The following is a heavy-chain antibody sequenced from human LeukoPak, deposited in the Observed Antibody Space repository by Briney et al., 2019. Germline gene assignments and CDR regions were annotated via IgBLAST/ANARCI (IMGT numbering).Heavy chain of an antibody. V-gene: IGHV4-59*01. CDR1: GGSISSYY. CDR3: ARASTRGDWFDP. Sequence: SETLSLTCTVSGGSISSYYWSWIRQPPGKGLEWIGYIYYSGGTNYNPSLKSRVTISVDTSKNQFSLKLSSVTAADTVVYYCARASTRGDWFDPWGQGTLVTVSS. CDR2: IYYSGGT. D-gene: IGHD2-2*01. J-gene: IGHJ5*02.